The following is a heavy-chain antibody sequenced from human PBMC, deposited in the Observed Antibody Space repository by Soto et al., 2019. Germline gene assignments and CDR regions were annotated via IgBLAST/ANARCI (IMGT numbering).Heavy chain of an antibody. CDR1: GASITTYY. J-gene: IGHJ4*02. D-gene: IGHD5-12*01. Sequence: ESLSPTCVVAGASITTYYWSWIRQFPGKGLGWIAYTAYTGNTNNNAYQKSRITILIDTSKNRLAFKLVSMTREDTAVAYFGRGMYGGFTHYFDYWGQGTQVTVSS. CDR2: TAYTGNT. CDR3: GRGMYGGFTHYFDY. V-gene: IGHV4-59*01.